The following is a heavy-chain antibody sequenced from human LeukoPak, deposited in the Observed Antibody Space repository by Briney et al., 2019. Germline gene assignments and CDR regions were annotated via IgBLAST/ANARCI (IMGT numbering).Heavy chain of an antibody. CDR3: ARGRYDILTGYFGYYGMDV. CDR2: MNPNSGNT. Sequence: ASVKVSCKASGYTFTSYDINWVRQATGQGLEWMGWMNPNSGNTGYAQKFQGRVTITRNTSISTAYMELSSLRSEDTAVYYCARGRYDILTGYFGYYGMDVWGQGTTVTVSS. V-gene: IGHV1-8*01. J-gene: IGHJ6*02. D-gene: IGHD3-9*01. CDR1: GYTFTSYD.